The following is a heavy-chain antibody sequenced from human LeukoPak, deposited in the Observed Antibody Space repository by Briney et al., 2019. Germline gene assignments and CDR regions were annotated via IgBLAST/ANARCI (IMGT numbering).Heavy chain of an antibody. D-gene: IGHD6-19*01. CDR1: GFTFSSYS. J-gene: IGHJ3*02. V-gene: IGHV3-21*01. CDR2: ISSSSSYI. Sequence: PGGSLRLSCAASGFTFSSYSMNWVRQAPGKGLEWVSSISSSSSYIYYADSVKGRFTISGDNAKNSLYLQMNSLRAEDTAVYYCARLKYSSGWYDAFDIWGQGTMVTVSS. CDR3: ARLKYSSGWYDAFDI.